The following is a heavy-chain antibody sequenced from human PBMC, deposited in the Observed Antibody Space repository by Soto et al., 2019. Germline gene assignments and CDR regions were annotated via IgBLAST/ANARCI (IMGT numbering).Heavy chain of an antibody. V-gene: IGHV4-4*02. CDR2: IYHSGST. CDR1: GVSISSSNW. CDR3: ASRYGDYDY. Sequence: ETLSLTCSVSGVSISSSNWWSWVRQPPGKGLEWIGEIYHSGSTNYNPPLKSRVTISVDKSKNQFSLKLSSVTAADTAVYYCASRYGDYDYWGQGTLVTVYS. D-gene: IGHD4-17*01. J-gene: IGHJ4*02.